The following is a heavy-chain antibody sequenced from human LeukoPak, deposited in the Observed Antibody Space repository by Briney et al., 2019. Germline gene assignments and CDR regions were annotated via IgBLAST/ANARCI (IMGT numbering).Heavy chain of an antibody. CDR1: GYTFTSYG. J-gene: IGHJ4*02. Sequence: ASVKVSCKASGYTFTSYGISWVRQAPGQGLEWMVWISAYNGNTNYAQKLQGRVTMTTDTSTSTAYMELRSLRSDDTAVYYCARVGVLSPTYCGGDCYRLWGQGTLVTVSS. D-gene: IGHD2-21*02. CDR2: ISAYNGNT. V-gene: IGHV1-18*01. CDR3: ARVGVLSPTYCGGDCYRL.